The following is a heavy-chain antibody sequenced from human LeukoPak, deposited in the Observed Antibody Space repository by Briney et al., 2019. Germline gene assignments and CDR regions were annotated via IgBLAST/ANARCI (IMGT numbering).Heavy chain of an antibody. CDR2: IIPIFGTA. CDR1: GFTFSSYA. Sequence: RPGGSLRLSCAASGFTFSSYAMHWVRQAPGKGLEWMGGIIPIFGTANYAQKFQGRVTITADESTSTAYMELSSLRSEDTAVYYCAGLVAAKDYWGQGTLVTVSS. CDR3: AGLVAAKDY. V-gene: IGHV1-69*01. J-gene: IGHJ4*02. D-gene: IGHD2-15*01.